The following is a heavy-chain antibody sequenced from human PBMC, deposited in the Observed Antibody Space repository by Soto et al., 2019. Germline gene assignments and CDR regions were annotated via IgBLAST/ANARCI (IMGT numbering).Heavy chain of an antibody. CDR2: ISSSGSTI. CDR1: GFTFSSYE. CDR3: ARDNLRYFDGYGMDV. J-gene: IGHJ6*02. V-gene: IGHV3-48*03. D-gene: IGHD3-9*01. Sequence: GGSLRLSCAASGFTFSSYEMNWVRQAPGKGLEWVSYISSSGSTIYYADSVKGRFTISRDNAKNSLYLQMNSLRAEDTAVYYCARDNLRYFDGYGMDVWGQGTTVTVSS.